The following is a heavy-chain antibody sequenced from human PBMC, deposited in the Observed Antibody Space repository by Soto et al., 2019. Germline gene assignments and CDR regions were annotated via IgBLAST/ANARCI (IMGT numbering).Heavy chain of an antibody. CDR3: AKDDDFWSGYYKGGYFDY. J-gene: IGHJ4*02. CDR2: ISGSGGST. Sequence: GGSLRLSCAASGFTFSSYAMSWVRQAPGKGLEWVSAISGSGGSTYYADSVKGRFTISRDNSKNTLYLQMNSLRAEDTAVYYCAKDDDFWSGYYKGGYFDYWGQGTLVTVSS. V-gene: IGHV3-23*01. CDR1: GFTFSSYA. D-gene: IGHD3-3*01.